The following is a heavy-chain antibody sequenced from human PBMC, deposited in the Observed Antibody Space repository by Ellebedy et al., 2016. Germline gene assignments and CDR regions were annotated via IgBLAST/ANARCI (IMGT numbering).Heavy chain of an antibody. J-gene: IGHJ3*02. CDR1: GGSISSYY. Sequence: SETLSLTXTVSGGSISSYYWSWIRQPPGKGLEWIGYIYYSGSTNYNPSLKSRVTISVDTSKNQFSLKLSSVTAADTAVYYCAGAQDYYDSSGYSYAFDIWGQGTMVTVSS. CDR3: AGAQDYYDSSGYSYAFDI. V-gene: IGHV4-59*08. D-gene: IGHD3-22*01. CDR2: IYYSGST.